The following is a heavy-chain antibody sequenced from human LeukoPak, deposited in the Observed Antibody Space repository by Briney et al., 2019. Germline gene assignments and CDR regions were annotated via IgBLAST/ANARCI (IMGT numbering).Heavy chain of an antibody. D-gene: IGHD3-10*01. V-gene: IGHV4-30-2*01. J-gene: IGHJ3*02. CDR3: ARSTSITMVRGGYYDAFDI. CDR1: GGSISSGGYY. Sequence: SQTLSLTCTVSGGSISSGGYYWSWIRQPPGKGLEWIGYIYHSGSTYYNPSLKSRVTISVDRSKNQFSLKLSSVTAADTAVYYCARSTSITMVRGGYYDAFDIWGQGTMVTVSS. CDR2: IYHSGST.